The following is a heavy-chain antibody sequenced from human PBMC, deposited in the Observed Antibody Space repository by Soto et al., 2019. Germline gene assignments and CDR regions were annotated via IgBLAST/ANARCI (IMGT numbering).Heavy chain of an antibody. J-gene: IGHJ4*02. CDR1: GYTFTSYD. V-gene: IGHV1-8*01. CDR2: MNPNRGNT. Sequence: GASVKVSCKASGYTFTSYDINWVRQATGQGLEWMGWMNPNRGNTNYAQKFQGRVTMTRDTSISTAYMELSSLRSEDTAVYFCAREFAGSLNFDFWGQGALVTVSS. D-gene: IGHD1-26*01. CDR3: AREFAGSLNFDF.